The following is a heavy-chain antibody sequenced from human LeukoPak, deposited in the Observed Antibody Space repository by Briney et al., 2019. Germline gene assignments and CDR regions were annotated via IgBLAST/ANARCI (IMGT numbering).Heavy chain of an antibody. Sequence: GESLKISCKTSGYSFTSYWIGWVRQMPGKGLKWMGMIWPGDSDTRYSPSFQGQVTISADKSISTAYLQWSSLKASDTAMYYCARSRIAVIDAFDIWGQGTMVTVSS. D-gene: IGHD6-19*01. V-gene: IGHV5-51*01. CDR1: GYSFTSYW. J-gene: IGHJ3*02. CDR2: IWPGDSDT. CDR3: ARSRIAVIDAFDI.